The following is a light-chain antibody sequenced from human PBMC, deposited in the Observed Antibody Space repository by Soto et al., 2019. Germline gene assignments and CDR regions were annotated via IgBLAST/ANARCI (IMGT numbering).Light chain of an antibody. CDR3: QQYNDWPPLT. J-gene: IGKJ4*01. Sequence: EIVMTQSPATLSVSPGERATLSCRASQSVYSNLAWYQQKPGQAPRLLIYGVSTRATGIPARFSGSGSGTEFTLTISSLQFEDFALYYCQQYNDWPPLTFGGGTKVEIK. CDR1: QSVYSN. CDR2: GVS. V-gene: IGKV3-15*01.